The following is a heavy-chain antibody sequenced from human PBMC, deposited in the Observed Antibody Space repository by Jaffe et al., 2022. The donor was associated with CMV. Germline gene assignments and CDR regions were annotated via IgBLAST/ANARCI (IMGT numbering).Heavy chain of an antibody. J-gene: IGHJ6*02. D-gene: IGHD2-2*02. CDR2: IWNDGNNK. CDR1: GFSFSTYG. Sequence: QVQLVESGGGVVQPGRSLRLSCAASGFSFSTYGMHWVRQAPGKGLEWVAVIWNDGNNKYYADSVKGRFTISRDNSKNTLYLQMNSLRAEDTAVYYCARRGGGRIVLVPSGILYSYYGMDYWGQGTTVTVS. V-gene: IGHV3-33*03. CDR3: ARRGGGRIVLVPSGILYSYYGMDY.